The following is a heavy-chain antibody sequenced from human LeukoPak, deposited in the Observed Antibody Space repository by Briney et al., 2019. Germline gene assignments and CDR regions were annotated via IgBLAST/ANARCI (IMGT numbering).Heavy chain of an antibody. Sequence: ASVKVSCKACGYTFTDYYMHWVRQAPGQGLEWMGWINPNSGGTNYAQSFQGRVTMTRDTSISTAYMELSRLRSDDTAVYYCARDLTGRSDYWGQGTLVTVSS. V-gene: IGHV1-2*02. J-gene: IGHJ4*02. CDR1: GYTFTDYY. CDR2: INPNSGGT. D-gene: IGHD3-9*01. CDR3: ARDLTGRSDY.